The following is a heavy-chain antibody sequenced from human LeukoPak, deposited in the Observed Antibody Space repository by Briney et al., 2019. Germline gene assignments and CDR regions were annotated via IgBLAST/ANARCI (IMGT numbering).Heavy chain of an antibody. V-gene: IGHV4-39*01. CDR3: ARANRSAGTGFSDY. CDR1: GGSISSSSYY. D-gene: IGHD6-13*01. CDR2: IYYSGST. Sequence: PSETLSLTCTVSGGSISSSSYYWGWIRQPPGKGLEWIGSIYYSGSTYYNPSLKSRVTISVDTSKNQFSLKLSSVTAADTAVYYCARANRSAGTGFSDYWGQGTLVTVSS. J-gene: IGHJ4*02.